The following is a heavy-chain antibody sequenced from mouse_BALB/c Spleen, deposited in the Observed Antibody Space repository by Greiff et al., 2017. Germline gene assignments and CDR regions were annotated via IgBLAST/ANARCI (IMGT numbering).Heavy chain of an antibody. CDR1: GDSITSGY. J-gene: IGHJ1*01. Sequence: EVKLLESGPSLVKPSQTLSLTCSVTGDSITSGYWNWIRKFPGNKLEYMGYISYSGSTYYNPSLKSRISITRDTSKNQYYLQLNSVTTEDTATYYCARYDYYGSSYGYFDVWGAGTTVTVSS. CDR2: ISYSGST. D-gene: IGHD1-1*01. V-gene: IGHV3-8*02. CDR3: ARYDYYGSSYGYFDV.